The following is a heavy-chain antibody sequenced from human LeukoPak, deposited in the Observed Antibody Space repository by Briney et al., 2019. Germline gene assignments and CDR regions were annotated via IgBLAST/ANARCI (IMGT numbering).Heavy chain of an antibody. CDR2: IYYSGST. J-gene: IGHJ6*03. CDR1: GGSMSTYY. V-gene: IGHV4-59*01. CDR3: ARTTEGGYTYNYFYYYYMDV. D-gene: IGHD5-18*01. Sequence: PSETLSLTCTVSGGSMSTYYWSWIRQPPGKGLEWIRYIYYSGSTNYNPSLKSRISISVDTSKNQFSLKLSSVTAADTAVYYCARTTEGGYTYNYFYYYYMDVWGKGTTVTISS.